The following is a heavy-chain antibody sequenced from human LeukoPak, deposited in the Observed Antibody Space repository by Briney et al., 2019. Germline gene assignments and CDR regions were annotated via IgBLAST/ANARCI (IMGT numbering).Heavy chain of an antibody. CDR3: ATTLVGQWLAETPPI. D-gene: IGHD6-19*01. J-gene: IGHJ4*02. CDR1: GFTFSSYG. CDR2: IRYDGSNK. V-gene: IGHV3-30*02. Sequence: GGSLRLSCAASGFTFSSYGMHWVRQAPGKGLEWVAFIRYDGSNKYYADSVKGRFTISRDNSKNTLYLQMNSLRAEDTAVYYCATTLVGQWLAETPPIWGQGTLVTVSS.